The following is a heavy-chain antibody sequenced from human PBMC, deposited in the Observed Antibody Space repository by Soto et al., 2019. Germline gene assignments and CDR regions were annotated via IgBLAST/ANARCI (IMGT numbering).Heavy chain of an antibody. CDR1: GFSFSVYW. D-gene: IGHD6-6*01. CDR2: ISGDGSSA. Sequence: EVQLVESGGGLVQPGGFLRLSCAASGFSFSVYWVHWVRQSPGKGLVWVSRISGDGSSATYADSVRGRFTISRDNAKNTLYLQMNSLRTEDTAVYYCAVNTRDTSSGGYGLDVWGQGTTVTVSS. CDR3: AVNTRDTSSGGYGLDV. V-gene: IGHV3-74*01. J-gene: IGHJ6*02.